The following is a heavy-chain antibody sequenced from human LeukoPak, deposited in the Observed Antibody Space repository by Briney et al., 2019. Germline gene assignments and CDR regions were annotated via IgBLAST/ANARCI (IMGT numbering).Heavy chain of an antibody. J-gene: IGHJ3*02. CDR1: GYTFTGYY. D-gene: IGHD3-9*01. V-gene: IGHV1-2*02. Sequence: ASVKVSCKASGYTFTGYYMHWVRQAPGQGLEWMGWINPNSGGTNYAQKFQGRVTMTRDTSISTAYMELSRLRSDDTAVYYCARDPRGYDILTGYLGAFDIWGQGTMVTVSS. CDR2: INPNSGGT. CDR3: ARDPRGYDILTGYLGAFDI.